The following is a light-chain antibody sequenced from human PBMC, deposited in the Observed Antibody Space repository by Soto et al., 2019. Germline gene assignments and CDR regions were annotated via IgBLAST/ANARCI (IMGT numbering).Light chain of an antibody. CDR2: TYN. Sequence: QSVLTQPPSASGTPGQRVTISCSGSRSNIGSYTVNWYQQLPGTAPKLLIYTYNQRPSGVPDRFSGSKSGTSASLAISGLQSEDEADYYCAAWDDSLNVWVFGGGTKVTVL. CDR1: RSNIGSYT. V-gene: IGLV1-44*01. J-gene: IGLJ3*02. CDR3: AAWDDSLNVWV.